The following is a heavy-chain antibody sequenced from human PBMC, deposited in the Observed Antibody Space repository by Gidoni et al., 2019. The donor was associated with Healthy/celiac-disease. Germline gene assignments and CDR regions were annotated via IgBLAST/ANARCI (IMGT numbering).Heavy chain of an antibody. CDR2: ISWNSGSI. Sequence: EVQLVESGGGLVQPGRSLRLSCAASGFTFEDYAMHWVRQAPGKGLEWVSGISWNSGSIGYADSVKGRFTISRDNAKNSLYLQMNSLRAEDTALYYCAKDMVGRYSSSWYRGYYYYGMDVWGQGTTVTVSS. D-gene: IGHD6-13*01. V-gene: IGHV3-9*01. CDR3: AKDMVGRYSSSWYRGYYYYGMDV. CDR1: GFTFEDYA. J-gene: IGHJ6*02.